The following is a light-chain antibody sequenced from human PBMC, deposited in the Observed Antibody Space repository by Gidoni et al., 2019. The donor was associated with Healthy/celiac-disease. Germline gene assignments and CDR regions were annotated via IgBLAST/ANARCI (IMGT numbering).Light chain of an antibody. CDR1: QSVLYRSNNKNY. J-gene: IGKJ1*01. CDR3: QQYYSTPQT. V-gene: IGKV4-1*01. CDR2: WAS. Sequence: DIVMTQSPDSLAVSLGERATINCKSSQSVLYRSNNKNYLAWYQQKPGQPPKLLIYWASTRESGVPDRFGGSGSGTDFTLTISSLQAEDVAVYYCQQYYSTPQTFGQGTEVEIK.